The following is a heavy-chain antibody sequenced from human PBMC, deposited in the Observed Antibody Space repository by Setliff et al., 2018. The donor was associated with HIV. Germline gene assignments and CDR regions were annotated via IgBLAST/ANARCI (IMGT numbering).Heavy chain of an antibody. J-gene: IGHJ3*02. Sequence: ASVKVSCKASGDTFSSYALSWVRQAPGQGLEWMGWINADNGNTKYSQKFQGRVTITRDTSASTAYVEMSSLRSEDTALYYCAREGQWLDMGDAFDIWGQGTMVTVSS. D-gene: IGHD6-19*01. CDR2: INADNGNT. CDR1: GDTFSSYA. CDR3: AREGQWLDMGDAFDI. V-gene: IGHV1-3*01.